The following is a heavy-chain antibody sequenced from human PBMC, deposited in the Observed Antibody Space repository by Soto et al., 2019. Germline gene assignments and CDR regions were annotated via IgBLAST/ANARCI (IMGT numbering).Heavy chain of an antibody. V-gene: IGHV3-30*03. CDR2: ISYDGSNK. J-gene: IGHJ6*02. D-gene: IGHD3-16*01. CDR1: GFTFSSYG. CDR3: ASPRGNYYYCGMDV. Sequence: GGSLRLSCAASGFTFSSYGMHWVRQAPGKGLEWVAVISYDGSNKYYADSVKGRFTISRDNSKNTLYLQMNSLRAEDTAVYYCASPRGNYYYCGMDVWGQGTTVTVSS.